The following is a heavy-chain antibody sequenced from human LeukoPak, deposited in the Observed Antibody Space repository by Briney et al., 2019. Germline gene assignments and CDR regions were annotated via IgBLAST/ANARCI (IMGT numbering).Heavy chain of an antibody. CDR2: IIPIFGTA. V-gene: IGHV1-69*13. CDR3: ARDLSRYSGSYSEPYDI. J-gene: IGHJ3*02. D-gene: IGHD1-26*01. CDR1: GGTFSSYA. Sequence: SVKVSCKASGGTFSSYAISWERQAPGQGLEWMGGIIPIFGTANYAQKFQGRVTITADESTSTAYMELSSLRSEDTAVYYCARDLSRYSGSYSEPYDIWGQGTMVTVSS.